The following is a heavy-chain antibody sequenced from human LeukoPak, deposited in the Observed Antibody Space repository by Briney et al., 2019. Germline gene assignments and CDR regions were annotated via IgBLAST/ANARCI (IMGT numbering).Heavy chain of an antibody. CDR2: IYSGGST. V-gene: IGHV3-53*01. Sequence: GGSLRLSCAASGFTVSSNYMSWVRQAPGKGLEWVSVIYSGGSTYYADSVKGRFTISRDNSKNTLYLQMNSLRAEDTAVYYCARDRRGYSYGLGYWGQGTLVTVSS. CDR3: ARDRRGYSYGLGY. J-gene: IGHJ4*02. CDR1: GFTVSSNY. D-gene: IGHD5-18*01.